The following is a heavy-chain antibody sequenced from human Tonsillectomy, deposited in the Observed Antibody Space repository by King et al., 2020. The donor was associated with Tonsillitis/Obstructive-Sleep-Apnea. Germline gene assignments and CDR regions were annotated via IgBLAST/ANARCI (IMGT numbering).Heavy chain of an antibody. D-gene: IGHD3-3*02. Sequence: VQLVESGAEVKKPGESLRISCKGSGYSFTSYWISWVRQMSGKGLEWMGTIDPSDSYTNHSPSFQGHVIISVDKSISTASLQGSSLKASDTAMYYCVRVISNCYYYGMDVWGQGTTVTVSS. CDR1: GYSFTSYW. CDR2: IDPSDSYT. CDR3: VRVISNCYYYGMDV. J-gene: IGHJ6*02. V-gene: IGHV5-10-1*03.